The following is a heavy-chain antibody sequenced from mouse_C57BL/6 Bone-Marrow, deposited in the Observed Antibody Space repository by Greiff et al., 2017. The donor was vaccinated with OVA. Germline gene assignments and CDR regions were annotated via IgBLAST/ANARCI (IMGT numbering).Heavy chain of an antibody. CDR2: INPCSGYT. Sequence: QVQLKQSGAELAKPGASVKLSCKASGYTFTSYWMHWVKQRPGQGLEWIGYINPCSGYTKYNQEFKDKATLTADKSSSTAYMPLSSLTYEDSAVYDSARIWVIHYFDYWGQGTTLTVSS. D-gene: IGHD1-1*02. CDR1: GYTFTSYW. CDR3: ARIWVIHYFDY. J-gene: IGHJ2*01. V-gene: IGHV1-7*01.